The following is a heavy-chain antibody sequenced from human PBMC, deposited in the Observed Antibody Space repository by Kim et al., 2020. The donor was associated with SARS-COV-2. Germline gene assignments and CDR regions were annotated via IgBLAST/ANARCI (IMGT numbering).Heavy chain of an antibody. Sequence: GGSLRLSCGASGFTFSDSAMHWVRRASGKGLEWVGRIRSKVNGYATAYSASVRGRFTISRDDSRNTAYLQMNSLKTEDTAVYYCTRVPGTTLAFLDALD. CDR1: GFTFSDSA. CDR2: IRSKVNGYAT. V-gene: IGHV3-73*01. D-gene: IGHD3-3*02. J-gene: IGHJ3*02. CDR3: TRVPGTTLAFLDALD.